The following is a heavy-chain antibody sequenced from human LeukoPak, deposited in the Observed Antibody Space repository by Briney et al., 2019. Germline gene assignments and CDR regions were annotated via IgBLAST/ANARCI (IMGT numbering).Heavy chain of an antibody. V-gene: IGHV3-15*01. D-gene: IGHD1-26*01. CDR2: IKSKTDGGTT. J-gene: IGHJ4*02. CDR1: GFTVSSNY. Sequence: GGSLRLSCAASGFTVSSNYMSWVRQAPGKGLEWVGRIKSKTDGGTTDYAAPVKGRFTISRDDSKNTLYLQMNSLKTEDTAVYYCTTEGSGSYSNFDYWGQGTLVTVSS. CDR3: TTEGSGSYSNFDY.